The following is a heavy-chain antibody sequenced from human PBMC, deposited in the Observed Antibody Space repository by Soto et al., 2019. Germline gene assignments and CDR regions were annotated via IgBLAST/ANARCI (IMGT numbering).Heavy chain of an antibody. Sequence: GGSLRLSCAASGFTFRIYAMSWVRQAPGKGLEWISTITGNGGTSYAAFVRGRFTISRDNSKNTLYLQMNSLRAEDTAVYYCAKDAPGSGWLSDYWGQGTLVTVSS. CDR3: AKDAPGSGWLSDY. J-gene: IGHJ4*02. CDR2: ITGNGGT. V-gene: IGHV3-23*01. D-gene: IGHD3-22*01. CDR1: GFTFRIYA.